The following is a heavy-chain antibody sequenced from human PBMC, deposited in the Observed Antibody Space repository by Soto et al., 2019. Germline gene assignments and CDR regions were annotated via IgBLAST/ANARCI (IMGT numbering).Heavy chain of an antibody. Sequence: QLQLQESGSGLVKPSQTLSLTCAVSGGSISSGGYSWSWIRQPPGKGLEWIGDIYHSGSTYYNPPIKSRVTIPVARSKNQFSLKLSSVTAADTAVYYCARGVTTVTTIDYWGQGTLVTVSS. CDR2: IYHSGST. CDR3: ARGVTTVTTIDY. J-gene: IGHJ4*02. V-gene: IGHV4-30-2*01. CDR1: GGSISSGGYS. D-gene: IGHD4-17*01.